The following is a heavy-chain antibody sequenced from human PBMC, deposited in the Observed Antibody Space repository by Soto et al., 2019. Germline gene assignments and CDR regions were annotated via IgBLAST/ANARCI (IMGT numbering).Heavy chain of an antibody. CDR3: ARDSVVVPAAYDAFGI. J-gene: IGHJ3*02. V-gene: IGHV3-33*01. CDR2: IWYDGSNK. CDR1: GFTFSSYG. Sequence: GGSLRLSCAASGFTFSSYGMHWVRQAPGKGLEWVAVIWYDGSNKYYADSVKGRLTISRDNSKNTLYLQMNSLRAEDTAVYYCARDSVVVPAAYDAFGIWGQGTMVTVSS. D-gene: IGHD2-2*01.